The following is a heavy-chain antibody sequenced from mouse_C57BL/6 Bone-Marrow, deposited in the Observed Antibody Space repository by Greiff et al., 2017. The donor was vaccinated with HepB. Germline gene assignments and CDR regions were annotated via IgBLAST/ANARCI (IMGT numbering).Heavy chain of an antibody. Sequence: QVHVKQPGAELVKPGASVKLSCKASGYTFTSYWMQWVKQRPGQGLEWIGEIDPSDSYTNYNQKFKGKATLTVDTSSSTAYMQLSSLTSEDSAVYYCARKTRSLAYWGQGTTLTVSS. CDR1: GYTFTSYW. CDR3: ARKTRSLAY. V-gene: IGHV1-50*01. J-gene: IGHJ2*01. D-gene: IGHD1-1*01. CDR2: IDPSDSYT.